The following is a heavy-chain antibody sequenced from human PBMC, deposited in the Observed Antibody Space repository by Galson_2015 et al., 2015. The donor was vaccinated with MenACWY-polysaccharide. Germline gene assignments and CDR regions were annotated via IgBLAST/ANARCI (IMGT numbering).Heavy chain of an antibody. CDR2: INYSGST. Sequence: SETLSLTCTVSGGSISSYYWNWIRQPPGKGLEWVGYINYSGSTNHSPSLKSRVTMSVDTSKNQFSLNLTSVTDADTAVYYCARAIAVAGQRRDFDLWGRGTLVTVSS. V-gene: IGHV4-59*01. D-gene: IGHD6-19*01. CDR3: ARAIAVAGQRRDFDL. CDR1: GGSISSYY. J-gene: IGHJ2*01.